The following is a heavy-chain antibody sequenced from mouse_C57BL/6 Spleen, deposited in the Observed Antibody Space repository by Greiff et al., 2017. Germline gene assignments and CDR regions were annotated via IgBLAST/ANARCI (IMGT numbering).Heavy chain of an antibody. D-gene: IGHD4-1*02. CDR3: ARCQPGRNFDY. V-gene: IGHV1-59*01. Sequence: QVQLLQPGADLVRPGTSVKLSCKASGYTFTSYWMHWVHQTPGQGLEWIAVIDASASYTNYHQKFKGTATLTVDTSSSTAYMQLSSVTSEDSAVYYCARCQPGRNFDYWGKGTTLTVSS. CDR1: GYTFTSYW. J-gene: IGHJ2*01. CDR2: IDASASYT.